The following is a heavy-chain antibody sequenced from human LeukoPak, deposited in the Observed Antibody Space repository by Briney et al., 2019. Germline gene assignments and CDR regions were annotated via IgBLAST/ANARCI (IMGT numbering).Heavy chain of an antibody. Sequence: GGSLRLSCAASGFTLSSYAMTWVRQAPGKGLEWVSDIGDSGATTYYADSVKGRFTITRDNSKNTLYLQMNSLRAEDTAVYYCAGTDIVVVPAAPYYFDYWGQGTLVTVSS. J-gene: IGHJ4*02. D-gene: IGHD2-2*01. CDR2: IGDSGATT. CDR3: AGTDIVVVPAAPYYFDY. V-gene: IGHV3-23*01. CDR1: GFTLSSYA.